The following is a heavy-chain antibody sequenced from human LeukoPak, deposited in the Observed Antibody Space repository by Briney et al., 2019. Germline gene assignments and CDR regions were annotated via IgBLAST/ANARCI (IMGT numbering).Heavy chain of an antibody. CDR3: ARISGPAGYYGMDV. CDR1: GYTFTSYG. D-gene: IGHD2-2*01. Sequence: GASVKVSCKASGYTFTSYGISWVRQAPGQGLEWMGWISAYNGNTNNAQKLQGRVTMTTDTSTSTAYMELRSLRSDDTAVYYCARISGPAGYYGMDVWGQGTTVTVSS. CDR2: ISAYNGNT. J-gene: IGHJ6*02. V-gene: IGHV1-18*01.